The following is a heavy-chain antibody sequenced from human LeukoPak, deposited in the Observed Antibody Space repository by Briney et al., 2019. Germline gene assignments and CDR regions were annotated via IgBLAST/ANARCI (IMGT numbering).Heavy chain of an antibody. D-gene: IGHD3-16*01. CDR1: RFTFSKYG. CDR2: ISYDGSNQ. Sequence: SGGSLRLSCAASRFTFSKYGMHWVRQAPGKGLEWVAVISYDGSNQYYADSVKGRFTISRDNSKNTLYLQMNSLRAEDTAVYYCAREISRFGIWGQGTLVTVSS. J-gene: IGHJ4*02. CDR3: AREISRFGI. V-gene: IGHV3-30*03.